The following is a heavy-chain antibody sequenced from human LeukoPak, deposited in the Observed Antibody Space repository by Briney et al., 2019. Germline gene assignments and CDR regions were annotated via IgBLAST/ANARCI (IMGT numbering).Heavy chain of an antibody. D-gene: IGHD6-13*01. CDR1: GFTFSDYY. Sequence: GGSLRLSCAASGFTFSDYYMSWIRQAPGKGLEWVSYISSGSSFTDYADSVRGRFTISRDNDKNSLHLQIHSLRAEDTAVYYCARSAGGSSYYFDCWGQGTLVTVSS. CDR3: ARSAGGSSYYFDC. J-gene: IGHJ4*02. V-gene: IGHV3-11*06. CDR2: ISSGSSFT.